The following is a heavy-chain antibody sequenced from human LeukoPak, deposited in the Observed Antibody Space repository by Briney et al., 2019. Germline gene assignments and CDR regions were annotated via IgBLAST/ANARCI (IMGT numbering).Heavy chain of an antibody. J-gene: IGHJ2*01. V-gene: IGHV4-30-2*01. CDR3: ARDLTTRGWYFDL. D-gene: IGHD3-9*01. CDR2: IYHSGST. CDR1: GGSISSGGYS. Sequence: PSETLSLTCAVSGGSISSGGYSWSWIPQPPGKGLEWIGYIYHSGSTYYNPSLKSRVTISVDRSKNQFSLKLSSVTAADTAVYYCARDLTTRGWYFDLWGRGTLVTVSS.